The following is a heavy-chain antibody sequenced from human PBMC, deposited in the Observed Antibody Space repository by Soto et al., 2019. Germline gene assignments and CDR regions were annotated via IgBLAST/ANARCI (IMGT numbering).Heavy chain of an antibody. J-gene: IGHJ4*02. D-gene: IGHD3-3*01. CDR1: GGSISNYF. V-gene: IGHV4-4*07. CDR2: IDNSVST. Sequence: SSETLSLTCTVSGGSISNYFCNWIRQPAGKGLEWIGRIDNSVSTNYNPSLKSRITMSADTSRNQFSLKLNSVTAADTAVYYCARGGQDFWSGPFDYWGKGDMVTVSS. CDR3: ARGGQDFWSGPFDY.